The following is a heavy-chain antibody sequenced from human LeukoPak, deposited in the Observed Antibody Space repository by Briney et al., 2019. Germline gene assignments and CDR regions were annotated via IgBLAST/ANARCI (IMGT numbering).Heavy chain of an antibody. D-gene: IGHD4-17*01. CDR3: ARGTPIRGTVTNDYFDY. J-gene: IGHJ4*02. Sequence: AASVKVSCKASGYTFTSYYMHWVRQAPGQGLEWMRIINPSGGSTSYAQKFQGRVTMTRDTSTSTVYMELSSLRSEDTAVYYCARGTPIRGTVTNDYFDYWGQGTLVTVSS. CDR1: GYTFTSYY. V-gene: IGHV1-46*01. CDR2: INPSGGST.